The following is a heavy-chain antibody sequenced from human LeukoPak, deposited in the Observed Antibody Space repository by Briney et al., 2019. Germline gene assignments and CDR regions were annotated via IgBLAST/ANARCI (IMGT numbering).Heavy chain of an antibody. CDR1: GFTFDDYA. CDR3: AKSSSGWYDY. J-gene: IGHJ4*02. D-gene: IGHD6-19*01. CDR2: ISWNSGSI. Sequence: RPGGSLRLSCAASGFTFDDYAMHWVRPAPGKGLKWVSGISWNSGSIGYADSVKGRFTITRDNAKNSLYLQMNSLIAEDTGLYYCAKSSSGWYDYWGQGTLVTVSS. V-gene: IGHV3-9*01.